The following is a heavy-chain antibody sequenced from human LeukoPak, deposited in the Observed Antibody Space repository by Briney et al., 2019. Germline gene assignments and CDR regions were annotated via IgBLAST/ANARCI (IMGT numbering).Heavy chain of an antibody. CDR1: GFTFSTSS. CDR2: ISRSSRTI. D-gene: IGHD3-10*01. Sequence: PGGSLRLSCTASGFTFSTSSMNWVRQAPGKGLEWLSFISRSSRTIYYADSVKGRFTISRDNAKNSLYLQMNSLRAEDTAVYYCARDGVRGVTFDPWGQGTLVTVSS. V-gene: IGHV3-48*04. J-gene: IGHJ5*02. CDR3: ARDGVRGVTFDP.